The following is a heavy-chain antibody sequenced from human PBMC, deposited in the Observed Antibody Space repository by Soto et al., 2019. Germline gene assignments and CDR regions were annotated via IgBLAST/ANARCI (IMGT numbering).Heavy chain of an antibody. J-gene: IGHJ6*03. CDR1: GYTFTSYD. CDR3: ARVPTRITIFGVVPRYYMDV. V-gene: IGHV1-8*01. Sequence: ASVKVSCKASGYTFTSYDINWVRQATGQGLEWMGWMNPNSGNTGYAQKFQGRVTMTRNTSISTAYMELSSLRSEDTAVYYCARVPTRITIFGVVPRYYMDVWGKGTTVTVSS. CDR2: MNPNSGNT. D-gene: IGHD3-3*01.